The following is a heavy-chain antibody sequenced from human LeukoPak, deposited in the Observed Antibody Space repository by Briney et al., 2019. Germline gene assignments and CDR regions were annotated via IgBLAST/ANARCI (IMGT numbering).Heavy chain of an antibody. CDR3: ARPYCSGGSCYSPPDY. Sequence: SETLSLTCTVSGGSISSYYWSWIRQPPGKGLEWIGYIYYSGSTNYNPSLKSRVTISVDTSKNQFSLKLSSVTAADTAVYYCARPYCSGGSCYSPPDYWGQGTLVTVSS. CDR2: IYYSGST. V-gene: IGHV4-59*01. J-gene: IGHJ4*02. CDR1: GGSISSYY. D-gene: IGHD2-15*01.